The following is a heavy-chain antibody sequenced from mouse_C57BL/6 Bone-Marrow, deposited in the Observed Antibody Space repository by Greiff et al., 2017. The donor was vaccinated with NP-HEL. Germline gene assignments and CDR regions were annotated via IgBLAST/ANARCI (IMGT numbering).Heavy chain of an antibody. V-gene: IGHV1-69*01. Sequence: VQLQQPGAELVMPGASVKLSCKASGYTFTSYWMHWVKQRPGQGLEWIGEIDPSDSYTNYNQKFKGKSTLTVDKSSSTAYMQLSSLTSEDSAVYYCARENYYCSSSYYFDYWGQGTTLTVSS. J-gene: IGHJ2*01. CDR2: IDPSDSYT. CDR3: ARENYYCSSSYYFDY. CDR1: GYTFTSYW. D-gene: IGHD1-1*01.